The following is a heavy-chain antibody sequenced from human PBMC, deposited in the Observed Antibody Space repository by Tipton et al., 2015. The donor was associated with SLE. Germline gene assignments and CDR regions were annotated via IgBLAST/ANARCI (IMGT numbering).Heavy chain of an antibody. CDR2: INHIGST. Sequence: TLSLTCTVSGGSIRTYYWSWVRQPPGKGLEWIGEINHIGSTNYNPSLKSRVTVSVDTSKNQVSLNLTSVTAADTAVYYCARGPTPPFGSGWYSFDYWGQGTLVTVSS. J-gene: IGHJ4*02. CDR1: GGSIRTYY. D-gene: IGHD6-19*01. CDR3: ARGPTPPFGSGWYSFDY. V-gene: IGHV4-34*01.